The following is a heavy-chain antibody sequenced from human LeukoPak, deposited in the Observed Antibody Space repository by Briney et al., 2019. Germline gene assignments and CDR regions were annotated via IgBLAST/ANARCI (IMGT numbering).Heavy chain of an antibody. V-gene: IGHV4-34*01. CDR1: GGSFSGYY. J-gene: IGHJ5*02. Sequence: SETLSLTCAVYGGSFSGYYWSWIRQPPGKGLEWIGEINHSGSTNYNPSLKSRVTISVDTSKNQFSLKLSSVTAADTAVYYCARSIVVVPAATSWFDPWGQGTLVTVSS. CDR3: ARSIVVVPAATSWFDP. CDR2: INHSGST. D-gene: IGHD2-2*01.